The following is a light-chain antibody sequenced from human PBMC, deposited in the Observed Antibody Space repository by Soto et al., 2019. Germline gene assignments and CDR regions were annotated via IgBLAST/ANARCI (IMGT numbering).Light chain of an antibody. CDR3: AAWDDSLRGRV. Sequence: QSVLTQPPSASGTPGQRVTISCSGSSSNIGSNPVSWYQQLPGTAPKSLIYSDNQRPSEVPDLISGSRSGTSASLAISGLQSEDEAEYYCAAWDDSLRGRVFGGGTQLTVL. J-gene: IGLJ2*01. V-gene: IGLV1-44*01. CDR2: SDN. CDR1: SSNIGSNP.